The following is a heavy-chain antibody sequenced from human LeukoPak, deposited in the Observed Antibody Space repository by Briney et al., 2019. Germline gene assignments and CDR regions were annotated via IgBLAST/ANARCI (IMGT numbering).Heavy chain of an antibody. CDR3: AKEYIYGRHFEY. CDR2: LRYDGSSK. Sequence: GGSLRLSCAASGFTFSNSGMHWVRQAPGKGLEWVSFLRYDGSSKFYTDSVQGRFTISRDNSKNTLYLQMNSLRVEDAAVYYCAKEYIYGRHFEYWGQGTLVTVSS. J-gene: IGHJ4*02. V-gene: IGHV3-30*02. CDR1: GFTFSNSG. D-gene: IGHD5-18*01.